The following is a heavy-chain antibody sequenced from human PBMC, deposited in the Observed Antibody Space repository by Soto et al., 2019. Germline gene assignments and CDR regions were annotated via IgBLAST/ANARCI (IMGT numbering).Heavy chain of an antibody. V-gene: IGHV1-8*01. CDR2: MNTNSGNT. Sequence: GASVKVSCKASGYTFTSYDINWVRQATGQGLEWMGWMNTNSGNTGYAQKFQGRVTMTRNTSISTAYMELSSLRSEDTAVYYCARGLVYDFWSGPPHPADSGMDVWGQGTTVTVSS. CDR1: GYTFTSYD. CDR3: ARGLVYDFWSGPPHPADSGMDV. D-gene: IGHD3-3*01. J-gene: IGHJ6*02.